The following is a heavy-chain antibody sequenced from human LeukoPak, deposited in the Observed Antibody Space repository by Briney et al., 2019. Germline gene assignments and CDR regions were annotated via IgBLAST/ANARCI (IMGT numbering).Heavy chain of an antibody. Sequence: PGGSLRLSCAASGFTFSSYGMSWVRQAPGKVLEWVSAISGSGGSTYYADSVKGRFTISRDNSKNALYLQMNSLRAEDTAVYYCAKDLYSGSPDGIWDYWGQGTLVTVSS. CDR1: GFTFSSYG. CDR2: ISGSGGST. V-gene: IGHV3-23*01. CDR3: AKDLYSGSPDGIWDY. D-gene: IGHD1-26*01. J-gene: IGHJ4*02.